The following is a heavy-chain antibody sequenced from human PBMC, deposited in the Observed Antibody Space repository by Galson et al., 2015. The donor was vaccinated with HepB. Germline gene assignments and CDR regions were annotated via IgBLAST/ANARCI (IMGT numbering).Heavy chain of an antibody. D-gene: IGHD3-10*01. CDR3: TRDSGRGESVVRGIDY. CDR1: GFTFGDYA. Sequence: SLRLSCAASGFTFGDYAMSWFRQAPGKGLEWVGFIRSKAYGGTTEYAASVKGRFTISRDDSKSIAYLQMNSLKTEDTAVYYCTRDSGRGESVVRGIDYWGQGTLVTVSS. V-gene: IGHV3-49*03. J-gene: IGHJ4*02. CDR2: IRSKAYGGTT.